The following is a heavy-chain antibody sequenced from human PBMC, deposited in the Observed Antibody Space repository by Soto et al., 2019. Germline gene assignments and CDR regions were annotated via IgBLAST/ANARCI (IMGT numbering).Heavy chain of an antibody. Sequence: EVQLVESGGGLVQPGGSLRLSCAASGFTVSSNYMTWVRQAPGKGLEWVSLIQSGGRTYYAGSVKGRFTISRDNSKNTLFLQMNSLRVEDTAVYYWAGDDVQCSGGRFYGVPMGVWGKGTTVTVSS. CDR3: AGDDVQCSGGRFYGVPMGV. CDR1: GFTVSSNY. CDR2: IQSGGRT. V-gene: IGHV3-66*01. J-gene: IGHJ6*03. D-gene: IGHD2-15*01.